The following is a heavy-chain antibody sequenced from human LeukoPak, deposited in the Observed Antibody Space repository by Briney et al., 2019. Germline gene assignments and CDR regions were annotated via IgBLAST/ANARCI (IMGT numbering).Heavy chain of an antibody. V-gene: IGHV3-64*01. Sequence: GGSLRLSCAASGFTFSSYAMHWVRQAPGKGLEYVSAISSNGGSTYYANSVKGRFTISRDNSKNTLYLQMGSLRAEDMAVYYCATERLGDYDAYWGQGTLVTVSS. J-gene: IGHJ4*02. CDR1: GFTFSSYA. D-gene: IGHD6-25*01. CDR2: ISSNGGST. CDR3: ATERLGDYDAY.